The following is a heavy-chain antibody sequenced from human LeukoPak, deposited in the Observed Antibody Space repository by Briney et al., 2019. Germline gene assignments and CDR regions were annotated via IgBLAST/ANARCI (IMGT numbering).Heavy chain of an antibody. CDR3: ARDFRPSRAVAGSDY. J-gene: IGHJ4*02. V-gene: IGHV1-18*01. Sequence: ASVKVSCKASGYTFTSYGISWVRQAPGQGLEWMGWISAYNGNTNYAQKLQGRVTMTTDTSTSTAYMELRSLRSDDTTVYYCARDFRPSRAVAGSDYWGQGTLVTVSS. D-gene: IGHD6-19*01. CDR1: GYTFTSYG. CDR2: ISAYNGNT.